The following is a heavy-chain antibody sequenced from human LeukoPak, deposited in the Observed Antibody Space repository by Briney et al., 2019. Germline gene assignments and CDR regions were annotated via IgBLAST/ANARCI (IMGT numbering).Heavy chain of an antibody. D-gene: IGHD6-19*01. CDR2: ISAYNGNT. V-gene: IGHV1-18*01. J-gene: IGHJ5*02. Sequence: RASVTVSCKASGYTFTSYGISWVRQAPGQGLEWMGWISAYNGNTNYAQKLQGRVTMTTDTSTSTAYMELSSLRSEDTAVYYCALGIAVAGIDFDPWGQGTLVTVSS. CDR3: ALGIAVAGIDFDP. CDR1: GYTFTSYG.